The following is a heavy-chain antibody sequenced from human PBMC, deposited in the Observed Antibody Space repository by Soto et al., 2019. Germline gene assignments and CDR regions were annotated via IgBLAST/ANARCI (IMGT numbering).Heavy chain of an antibody. CDR3: ARDPIYGSGTYGMYV. CDR2: INPNSGGT. D-gene: IGHD3-10*01. Sequence: ASVKVSCKASGYTFTGYYMHWVRQAPGQGLEWMGWINPNSGGTNYAQKFQGWVTMTRDTSISTAYMELSRLRSDDTAVYYCARDPIYGSGTYGMYVWGKGSTVTVAS. J-gene: IGHJ6*04. CDR1: GYTFTGYY. V-gene: IGHV1-2*04.